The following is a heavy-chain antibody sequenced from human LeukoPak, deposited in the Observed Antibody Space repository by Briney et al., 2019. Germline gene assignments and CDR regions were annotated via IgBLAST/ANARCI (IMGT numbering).Heavy chain of an antibody. CDR1: GFAFNSYW. J-gene: IGHJ4*02. D-gene: IGHD2-8*01. V-gene: IGHV3-7*03. Sequence: GGSLRLSCAASGFAFNSYWMSWVRKTPGKGLEWVATMDGGGSATYYVDSVKGRFTITRDNAKNSLFLQMNSLRAEDTALYYCANEKWYRFDYWGQGTLVTVPS. CDR2: MDGGGSAT. CDR3: ANEKWYRFDY.